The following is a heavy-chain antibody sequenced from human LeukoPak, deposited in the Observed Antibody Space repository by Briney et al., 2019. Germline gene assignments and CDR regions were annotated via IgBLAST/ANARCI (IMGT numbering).Heavy chain of an antibody. CDR1: GYSFTSYW. D-gene: IGHD5-18*01. J-gene: IGHJ4*02. V-gene: IGHV5-51*01. CDR2: IYPGDSDT. CDR3: ARGVDTAMVHFDY. Sequence: GESLKISCKGSGYSFTSYWIGWVRQMPGKGLDWMGIIYPGDSDTRYSPSFQGQVTISADKSISTAYLQWSSLKASDTAMYYCARGVDTAMVHFDYWGQGTLVTVSS.